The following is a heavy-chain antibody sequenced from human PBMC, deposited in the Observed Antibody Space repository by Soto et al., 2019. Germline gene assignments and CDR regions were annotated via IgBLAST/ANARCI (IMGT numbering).Heavy chain of an antibody. CDR1: GCTFTSYA. J-gene: IGHJ4*02. D-gene: IGHD3-22*01. V-gene: IGHV1-3*01. Sequence: ASVKVSCKASGCTFTSYAMHWVRQAPGQRLEWMGWINAGNGNTKYSQKFQGRVTITRDTSASTAYMELSSLRSEDTAVYYCARDGPEDYYDSSGGDYWGQGTLVTVSS. CDR3: ARDGPEDYYDSSGGDY. CDR2: INAGNGNT.